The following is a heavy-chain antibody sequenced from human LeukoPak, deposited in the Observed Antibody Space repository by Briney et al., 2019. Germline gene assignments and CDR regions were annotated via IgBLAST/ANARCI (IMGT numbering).Heavy chain of an antibody. CDR3: ASWIGGYDH. D-gene: IGHD3-3*01. CDR1: GLTFSGYW. J-gene: IGHJ5*02. V-gene: IGHV3-7*01. CDR2: INQGGSER. Sequence: PGGSLRLSCAASGLTFSGYWMSWVRQAPGKGLEWVANINQGGSERYYVGSVRGRFTISRDNAKKSLYLQMSSLRVEDTAVYYCASWIGGYDHWSQGTLVTVSS.